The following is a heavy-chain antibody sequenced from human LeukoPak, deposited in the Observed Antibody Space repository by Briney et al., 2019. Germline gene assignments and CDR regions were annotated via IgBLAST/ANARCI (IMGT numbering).Heavy chain of an antibody. J-gene: IGHJ4*02. V-gene: IGHV3-7*01. CDR2: IHQDGNEK. D-gene: IGHD6-19*01. Sequence: GGSLRLSCAASGFTFSTYWMSWVRQAPGKGLEWVANIHQDGNEKYYVDSVKGRFTISRDNAKNLLYLQMNSLRAEDTAVYYCARRAVAGEYYFDYWGQGTLVTVSS. CDR3: ARRAVAGEYYFDY. CDR1: GFTFSTYW.